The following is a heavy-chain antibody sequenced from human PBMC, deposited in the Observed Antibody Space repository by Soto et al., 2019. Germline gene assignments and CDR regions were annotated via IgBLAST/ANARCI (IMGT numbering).Heavy chain of an antibody. V-gene: IGHV3-11*01. J-gene: IGHJ4*02. CDR2: ISGSGNTI. CDR1: GFTFSDYY. D-gene: IGHD3-10*01. Sequence: RLSCAASGFTFSDYYMTWIRQPPGKGLEWLSYISGSGNTIYYAYSVKGRFTVSRDNARNSLYLQMNSLRAEDTAFYYCASDPSYYDSGYWGQGTLVTVSS. CDR3: ASDPSYYDSGY.